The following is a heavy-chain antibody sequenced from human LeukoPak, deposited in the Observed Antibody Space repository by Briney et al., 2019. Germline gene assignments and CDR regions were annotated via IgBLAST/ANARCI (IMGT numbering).Heavy chain of an antibody. V-gene: IGHV4-59*01. Sequence: SETLSLTCTVSGGSISSFYWSWIRQPPGKGLEWIGYIYYTGSTNYNSSLKSRVTISVDTSKNQFSLNLSSVTAADTAMYYCARGLKSLWMYYFDYWGQGTLVTVSS. J-gene: IGHJ4*02. CDR2: IYYTGST. CDR1: GGSISSFY. D-gene: IGHD1-1*01. CDR3: ARGLKSLWMYYFDY.